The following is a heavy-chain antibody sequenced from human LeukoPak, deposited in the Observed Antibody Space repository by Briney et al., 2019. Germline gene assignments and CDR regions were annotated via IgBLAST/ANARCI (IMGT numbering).Heavy chain of an antibody. CDR3: TRVGYIDEGIDY. CDR2: IKQDGSKK. V-gene: IGHV3-7*04. Sequence: GGSLRLSCVGSGFIFSRYWMTWVRQAPGKGLEWVANIKQDGSKKSYVDSVKGRFTISRDNAKNSLYLQMNSLRAEDMAIYYCTRVGYIDEGIDYWGQGTLVTVSS. J-gene: IGHJ4*02. D-gene: IGHD5-24*01. CDR1: GFIFSRYW.